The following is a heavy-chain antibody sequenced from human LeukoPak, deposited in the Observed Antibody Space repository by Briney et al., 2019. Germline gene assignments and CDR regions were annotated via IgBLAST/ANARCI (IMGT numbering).Heavy chain of an antibody. V-gene: IGHV1-69*05. J-gene: IGHJ5*02. D-gene: IGHD3-22*01. Sequence: SVKVSCKASGYTFTSYDINWVRQAPGQGLEWMGGIIPIFGTANYAQKFQGRVTITTDESTSTAYMELSSLGSEDTAVYYCARARSPSSGYLLRDHNWFDPWGQGTLVTVSS. CDR1: GYTFTSYD. CDR3: ARARSPSSGYLLRDHNWFDP. CDR2: IIPIFGTA.